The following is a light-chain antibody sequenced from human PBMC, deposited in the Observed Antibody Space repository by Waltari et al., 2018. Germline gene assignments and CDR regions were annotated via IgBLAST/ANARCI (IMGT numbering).Light chain of an antibody. J-gene: IGKJ2*01. CDR1: QSVSRS. CDR2: EAS. Sequence: EVVLTQSPATLSLFPGERAILSCRASQSVSRSLAWYQQKPGLAPRLLIYEASNRATGIPGRFSGSGAGTDFTLTISSLEPEDFAVYYCQQRSSLPLYTFGQGTKLDLK. V-gene: IGKV3-11*01. CDR3: QQRSSLPLYT.